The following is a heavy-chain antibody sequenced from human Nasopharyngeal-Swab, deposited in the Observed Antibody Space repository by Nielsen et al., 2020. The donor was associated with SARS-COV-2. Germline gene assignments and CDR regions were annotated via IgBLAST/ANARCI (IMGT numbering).Heavy chain of an antibody. CDR1: GFTFSSYS. V-gene: IGHV3-21*01. D-gene: IGHD3-3*01. CDR2: ISSSSSYI. Sequence: GESLKISCAASGFTFSSYSMNWVRQAPGKGLEWVSSISSSSSYIYYADSVKGRFTISRDNAKNSLYLQMNSLRAEDTAVYYCARDGLDYDFWSAYFMDAWGQGTTVTVSS. CDR3: ARDGLDYDFWSAYFMDA. J-gene: IGHJ6*02.